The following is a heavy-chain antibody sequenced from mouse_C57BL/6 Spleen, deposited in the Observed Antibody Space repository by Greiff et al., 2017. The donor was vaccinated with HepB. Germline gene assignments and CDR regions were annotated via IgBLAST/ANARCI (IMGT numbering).Heavy chain of an antibody. J-gene: IGHJ2*01. V-gene: IGHV5-6*01. CDR1: GFTFSSYG. CDR2: ISSGGSYT. Sequence: EVQGVESGGDLVKPGGSLKLSCAASGFTFSSYGMSWVRQTPDKRLEWVATISSGGSYTYYPDSVKGRFTISRDNAKNTLYLQMSSLKSEDTAMYYCASADRGYWGQGTTLTVSS. CDR3: ASADRGY.